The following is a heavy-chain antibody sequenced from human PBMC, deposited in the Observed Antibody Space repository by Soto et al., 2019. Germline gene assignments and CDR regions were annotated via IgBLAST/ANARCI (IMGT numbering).Heavy chain of an antibody. V-gene: IGHV3-66*01. D-gene: IGHD3-22*01. Sequence: GGSLRLSCAASGFTVSSRYMSWVRQAPGKGLEWVSLIQSGGSTYYADSVKGRFTISRDNSENMLYLQMDSLRAEDTAVYYCAKGSPVVVVWGQGTLVTVSS. CDR3: AKGSPVVVV. J-gene: IGHJ4*02. CDR1: GFTVSSRY. CDR2: IQSGGST.